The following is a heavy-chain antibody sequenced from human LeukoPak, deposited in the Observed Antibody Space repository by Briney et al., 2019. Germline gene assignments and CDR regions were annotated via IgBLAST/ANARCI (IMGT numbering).Heavy chain of an antibody. Sequence: SETLSLACTVSGGSISSSSYYWGWIRQPPGKGLEWIGSIYYSGSTYYNPSLKSRVTISVDTSKNQFSLKLSSVTAADTAVYYCARTRIAAGVYYFDYWGQGTLVTVSS. D-gene: IGHD6-13*01. CDR1: GGSISSSSYY. CDR3: ARTRIAAGVYYFDY. V-gene: IGHV4-39*07. CDR2: IYYSGST. J-gene: IGHJ4*02.